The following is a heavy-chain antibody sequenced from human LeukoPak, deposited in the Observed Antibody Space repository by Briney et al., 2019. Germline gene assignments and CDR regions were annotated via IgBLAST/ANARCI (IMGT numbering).Heavy chain of an antibody. CDR2: ISVSGNT. J-gene: IGHJ4*02. D-gene: IGHD2-15*01. CDR3: AKAPVTTCSGAYCYPFDY. CDR1: GFTFSSYE. V-gene: IGHV3-23*01. Sequence: GGSLRLSCAASGFTFSSYEMNWVRQGPGKGLEWVSAISVSGNTYHSDSVKGRFTISRDSSKNTLYLQMNSLRAGDAAVYYCAKAPVTTCSGAYCYPFDYWSQGTLVTVSS.